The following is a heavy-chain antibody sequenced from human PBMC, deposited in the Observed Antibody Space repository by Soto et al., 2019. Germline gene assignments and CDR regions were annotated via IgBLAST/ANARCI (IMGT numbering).Heavy chain of an antibody. CDR1: LFTVSSYA. Sequence: GRPLRLSCAASLFTVSSYAMGWVPQAPFKLLGFFSGVIVSGGRTYYAESVKGRFTISRDNSKNTLYRQMNRLRAEDTAGYYVASNTPYDPPDYWGKGTLVTVPQ. CDR3: ASNTPYDPPDY. D-gene: IGHD3-16*01. J-gene: IGHJ4*02. V-gene: IGHV3-23*01. CDR2: VIVSGGRT.